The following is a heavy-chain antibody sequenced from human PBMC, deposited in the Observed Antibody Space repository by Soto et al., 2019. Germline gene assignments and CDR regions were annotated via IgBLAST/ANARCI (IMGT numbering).Heavy chain of an antibody. CDR2: ISYDGSNK. J-gene: IGHJ6*02. CDR3: ARDIYCGGDCYHNHGMDV. V-gene: IGHV3-30-3*01. CDR1: GFTFSSYA. Sequence: GGSLRLSCAASGFTFSSYAMHWVRQAPGKGLEWVAVISYDGSNKYYADSVKGRFTISRDNSKNTLYLQMNSLRAEDTAVYYCARDIYCGGDCYHNHGMDVWGQGTTVTVSS. D-gene: IGHD2-21*02.